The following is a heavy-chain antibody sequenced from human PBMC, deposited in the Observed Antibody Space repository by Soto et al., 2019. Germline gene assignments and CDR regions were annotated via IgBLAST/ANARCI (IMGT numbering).Heavy chain of an antibody. CDR2: INAGNGNT. CDR1: GYTFTSYA. D-gene: IGHD3-22*01. J-gene: IGHJ3*02. V-gene: IGHV1-3*01. CDR3: AREYFYDSSGYFPYAFDR. Sequence: GASVKVSCKASGYTFTSYAMHWVRQAPGQRLEWMGWINAGNGNTKYSQKFQGRVTITRDTSASTAYMELSSLRSEDTAVYYCAREYFYDSSGYFPYAFDRRAQRTMDTGSS.